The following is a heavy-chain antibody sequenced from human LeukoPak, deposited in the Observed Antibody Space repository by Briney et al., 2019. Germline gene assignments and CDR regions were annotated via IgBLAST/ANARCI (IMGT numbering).Heavy chain of an antibody. Sequence: GASLRLSCAVSGFTFSSYWMTWVRQAPGKGLEWVANIKQDGSEKYYVDSVKGRFTISRDNAKNSLYLQMNSLRAEDTAVYYCARGKYYFDYWGQGTPVTVSS. J-gene: IGHJ4*02. CDR2: IKQDGSEK. V-gene: IGHV3-7*04. CDR1: GFTFSSYW. CDR3: ARGKYYFDY.